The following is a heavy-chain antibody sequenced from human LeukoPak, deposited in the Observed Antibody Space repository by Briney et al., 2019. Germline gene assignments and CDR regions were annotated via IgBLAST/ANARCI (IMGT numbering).Heavy chain of an antibody. J-gene: IGHJ4*02. CDR2: IYSGGST. D-gene: IGHD5-18*01. CDR3: ARLRSYGFDY. CDR1: GLTVSSSY. Sequence: GGSLRLSCAASGLTVSSSYLTWVRQAPGKGLEWVSVIYSGGSTYYADSVKSRFTISRDNSKNTLYLQMNSLRAEDTAVYYCARLRSYGFDYWGQGTLVTVSS. V-gene: IGHV3-53*01.